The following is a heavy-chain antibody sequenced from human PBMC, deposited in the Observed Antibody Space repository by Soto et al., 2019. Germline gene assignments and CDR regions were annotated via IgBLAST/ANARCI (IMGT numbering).Heavy chain of an antibody. Sequence: SVKVSCKASGGTFSSYAISWVRQAPGQGLEWMGGIIPIFGTANYAQKFQGRVTITADESTSTAYMELSSLRSEDTAVYYCANGNTVTTIDYYYGMDVWGQGTTVTVSS. CDR2: IIPIFGTA. CDR1: GGTFSSYA. V-gene: IGHV1-69*13. D-gene: IGHD4-17*01. J-gene: IGHJ6*02. CDR3: ANGNTVTTIDYYYGMDV.